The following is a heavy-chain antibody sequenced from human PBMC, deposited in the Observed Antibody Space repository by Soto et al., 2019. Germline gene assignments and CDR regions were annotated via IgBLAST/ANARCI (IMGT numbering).Heavy chain of an antibody. CDR1: GGSISSSNYY. Sequence: SETLSLTCTVSGGSISSSNYYWGWIRQPPGKGLEWIGSVYYSGNTYYNPSLKSRVTMSVDTSKNQFSLKLSSVTAADTAVYYCARNSSSYYYMDVWGKGTTVTVSS. D-gene: IGHD6-6*01. CDR2: VYYSGNT. CDR3: ARNSSSYYYMDV. V-gene: IGHV4-39*01. J-gene: IGHJ6*03.